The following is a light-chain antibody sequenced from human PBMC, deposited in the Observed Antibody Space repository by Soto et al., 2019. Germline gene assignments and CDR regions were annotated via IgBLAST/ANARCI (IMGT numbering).Light chain of an antibody. J-gene: IGLJ1*01. CDR2: EVS. CDR3: SSYTSSSTLV. CDR1: SSDVGGYNY. Sequence: QSALTQPASVSGSPGQSITISCTGTSSDVGGYNYVSWYQQHPGKAPKIMIYEVSNRPSGVSNRFSGSKSGNTASLTISGLQAEDGADYYCSSYTSSSTLVFGTGTQLTVL. V-gene: IGLV2-14*01.